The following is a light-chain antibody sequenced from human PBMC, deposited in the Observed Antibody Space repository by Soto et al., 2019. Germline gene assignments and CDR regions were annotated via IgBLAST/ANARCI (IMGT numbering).Light chain of an antibody. CDR3: RQYGSSSWT. V-gene: IGKV3-20*01. J-gene: IGKJ1*01. CDR2: GAS. CDR1: QSVSSSY. Sequence: EIVLTQSPGTLSLSPGERATLSCRASQSVSSSYFAWYQQRFGQAPRLLIYGASSRATGIPDRFSGSGSGTDFTLTISRLEPEDFAVYYCRQYGSSSWTFGQGTKVDIK.